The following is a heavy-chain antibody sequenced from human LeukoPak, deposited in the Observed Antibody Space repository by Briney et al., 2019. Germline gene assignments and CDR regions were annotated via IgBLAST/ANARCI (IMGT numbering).Heavy chain of an antibody. V-gene: IGHV4-59*08. CDR1: GGTISSYY. J-gene: IGHJ6*03. CDR2: IYYSGST. CDR3: ARQGSLRALVYMDV. Sequence: PSETLSLNCTVSGGTISSYYWSWIRQPPGKGLEGIGYIYYSGSTNYNPSLKSRVTISVDTSKNQFSLKLSSVTAADTAVYYCARQGSLRALVYMDVWGKGTTVTVSS.